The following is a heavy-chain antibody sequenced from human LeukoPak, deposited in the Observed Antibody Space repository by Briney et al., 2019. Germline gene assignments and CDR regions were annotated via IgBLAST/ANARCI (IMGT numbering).Heavy chain of an antibody. CDR2: INSDSGTI. J-gene: IGHJ4*02. V-gene: IGHV3-48*02. D-gene: IGHD6-19*01. Sequence: GGSLRLSCAASGVPFSSYDMNWVRQAPGKGLEWLSYINSDSGTIYYADSVKGRFTISRDNAKNSLHLQMNSLRDEDTAVYYCARDLYNSGGDYWGEGTLVTVSS. CDR1: GVPFSSYD. CDR3: ARDLYNSGGDY.